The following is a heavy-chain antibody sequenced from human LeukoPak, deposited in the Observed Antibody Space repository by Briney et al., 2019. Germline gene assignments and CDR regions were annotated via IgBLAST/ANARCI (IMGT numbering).Heavy chain of an antibody. J-gene: IGHJ4*02. CDR2: VYHSGGA. D-gene: IGHD5-18*01. V-gene: IGHV4/OR15-8*01. CDR1: GASIASHSW. Sequence: SETLSLTCAVSGASIASHSWWSWVRQPPGKGLEWIGEVYHSGGANYKPSLKSRVTISVDTSKNQFSLKLSSVTAADTAVYYCARGRGYSPDWGQGTLVTVSS. CDR3: ARGRGYSPD.